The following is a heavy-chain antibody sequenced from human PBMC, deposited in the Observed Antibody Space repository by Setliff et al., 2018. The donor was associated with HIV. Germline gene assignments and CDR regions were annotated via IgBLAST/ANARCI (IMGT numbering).Heavy chain of an antibody. V-gene: IGHV4-59*01. Sequence: PSETLSLTCTVSGGSISRNYWSWIRQPPGKGLEWIGYIYYSGRTNYNPSLKSRVTISVDTSKNQFSLNLSSVTAADTAVYYCARATTTPIAGMLAPPPDYWGQGTLVTVSS. J-gene: IGHJ4*02. CDR3: ARATTTPIAGMLAPPPDY. CDR2: IYYSGRT. CDR1: GGSISRNY. D-gene: IGHD6-13*01.